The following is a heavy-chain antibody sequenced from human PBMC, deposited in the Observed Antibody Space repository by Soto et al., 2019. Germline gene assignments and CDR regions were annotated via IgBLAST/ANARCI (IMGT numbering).Heavy chain of an antibody. D-gene: IGHD7-27*01. CDR1: GSSMRYYY. Sequence: PSDTLSLTCSVFGSSMRYYYWRWIRQSPGKGLEWIANIYYRGNINYNPSLESRVTISIDTSKNQFSLKLNSLTAADTAVYYCARHSKKTGDFDYYYGMDVWGQGTTVT. CDR3: ARHSKKTGDFDYYYGMDV. J-gene: IGHJ6*02. CDR2: IYYRGNI. V-gene: IGHV4-59*08.